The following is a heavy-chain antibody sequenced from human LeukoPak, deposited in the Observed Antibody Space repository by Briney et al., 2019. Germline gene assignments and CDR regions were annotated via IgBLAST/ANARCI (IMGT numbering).Heavy chain of an antibody. CDR3: ARAGYSSSWWYFQH. V-gene: IGHV3-74*01. CDR1: GFTFSSYW. Sequence: RGSLRLSCAASGFTFSSYWMHWVRQAPGKGLVWVSRINTDGSSTSYADSVKGRFTISRDNAKNTLYLQMNSLRAEDTAVYYCARAGYSSSWWYFQHWGQGTLVTVSS. D-gene: IGHD6-13*01. J-gene: IGHJ1*01. CDR2: INTDGSST.